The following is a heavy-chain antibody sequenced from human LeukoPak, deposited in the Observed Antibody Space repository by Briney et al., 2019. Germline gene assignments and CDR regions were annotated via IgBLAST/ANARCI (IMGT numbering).Heavy chain of an antibody. CDR2: IYHSGST. CDR1: GYSISSGYY. CDR3: ARDLLAGQQPNFDY. V-gene: IGHV4-38-2*02. D-gene: IGHD6-13*01. Sequence: SETLSLTCTVSGYSISSGYYWGWIRQPPGKGLEWIGSIYHSGSTYYNPSLKSRVTISVDTSKNQFSLQLNSVTPEDTAVYYCARDLLAGQQPNFDYWGQGTLVTVSS. J-gene: IGHJ4*02.